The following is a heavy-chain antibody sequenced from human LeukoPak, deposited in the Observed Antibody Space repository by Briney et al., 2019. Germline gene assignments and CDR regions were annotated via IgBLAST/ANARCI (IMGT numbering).Heavy chain of an antibody. V-gene: IGHV3-23*01. D-gene: IGHD2-8*01. Sequence: PGGSLRLSCAASGFTFSGYYMSWIRQAPGKGLEWVSGISGSGDTTYYADPVKGRFTISRDNSKNTLYLQMNSLRAEDTAVYYCAKDFGDCSNGVCYGKPFDYWGQGTLVTASS. CDR2: ISGSGDTT. CDR1: GFTFSGYY. J-gene: IGHJ4*02. CDR3: AKDFGDCSNGVCYGKPFDY.